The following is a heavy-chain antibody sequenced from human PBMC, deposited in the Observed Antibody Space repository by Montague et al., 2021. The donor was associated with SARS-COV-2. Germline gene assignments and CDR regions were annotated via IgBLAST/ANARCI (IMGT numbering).Heavy chain of an antibody. Sequence: SLRLSCAASGFTLSSYAMNWVRQAPGKGLEWVSSISGSDDTTYYADSVKGRFTVSRDNSKNTLYLQMSSLRAEDTAVYFCLNYHGSGSYGDFWGQGTLVTVSP. CDR3: LNYHGSGSYGDF. CDR1: GFTLSSYA. D-gene: IGHD3-10*01. CDR2: ISGSDDTT. V-gene: IGHV3-23*01. J-gene: IGHJ4*02.